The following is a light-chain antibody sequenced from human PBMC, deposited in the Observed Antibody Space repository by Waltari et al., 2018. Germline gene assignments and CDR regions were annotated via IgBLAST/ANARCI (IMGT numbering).Light chain of an antibody. CDR1: QSVSNY. J-gene: IGKJ1*01. CDR2: AAS. V-gene: IGKV1-39*01. Sequence: DIQMTQSPSSLSASVGDRVTITCRASQSVSNYLNWYQQKPGKAPKLLIYAASNLHSGVPSRFSGSGSGTDFTLTISSLQPEDFATYYCQQSYSTPRTFGQGTKVEIK. CDR3: QQSYSTPRT.